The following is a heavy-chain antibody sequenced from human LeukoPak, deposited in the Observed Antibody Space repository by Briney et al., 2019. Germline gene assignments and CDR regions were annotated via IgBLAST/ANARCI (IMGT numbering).Heavy chain of an antibody. CDR3: ARLTSCWWY. J-gene: IGHJ4*02. CDR1: GYSFTTYF. Sequence: GESPKISCQGSGYSFTTYFIGWVRQMTGKGLEWMGIIYPGDSDTRYSPSFQGHVPISADKSISTAYLQGSSLMASDTAMYYCARLTSCWWYWGQGTLVTVSS. V-gene: IGHV5-51*01. D-gene: IGHD6-19*01. CDR2: IYPGDSDT.